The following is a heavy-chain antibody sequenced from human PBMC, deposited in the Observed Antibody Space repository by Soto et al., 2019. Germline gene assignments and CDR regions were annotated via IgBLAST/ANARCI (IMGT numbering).Heavy chain of an antibody. V-gene: IGHV3-33*01. D-gene: IGHD6-13*01. Sequence: GGSLRLSCAASGFTFSSYGMHWVRQAPGKGLEWVAVIWYDGSNKYYADSVKGRFTISRDNSKNTLYLQMNSLRAEDTAVYYCARWDEYSSSSNRGSFDYWGQGTLVTVSS. CDR2: IWYDGSNK. CDR1: GFTFSSYG. CDR3: ARWDEYSSSSNRGSFDY. J-gene: IGHJ4*02.